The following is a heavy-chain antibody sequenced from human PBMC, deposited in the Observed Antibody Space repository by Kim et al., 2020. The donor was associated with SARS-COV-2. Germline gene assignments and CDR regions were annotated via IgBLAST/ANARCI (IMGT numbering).Heavy chain of an antibody. CDR3: ARDRAVSGWYWSWFDP. CDR1: GGSISSSSYY. Sequence: SETLSLTCTVSGGSISSSSYYWGWIRQPPGKGLEWIGSIYYSGSTYYNPSLKSRVTISVDTSKNQFSLKLSSVTAADTAVYYCARDRAVSGWYWSWFDP. D-gene: IGHD6-19*01. J-gene: IGHJ5*02. CDR2: IYYSGST. V-gene: IGHV4-39*07.